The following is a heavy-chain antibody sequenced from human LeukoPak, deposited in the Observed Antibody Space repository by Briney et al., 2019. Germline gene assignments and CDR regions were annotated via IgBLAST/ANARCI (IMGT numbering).Heavy chain of an antibody. Sequence: PGGSLRLXCAASGFTFSGSAMHWVRQASGKGLEWVGRIRSKANSYATAYAASVKGRFTISRDDLKNTAYLQMNSLKTEDTAVYYCTRREAGVYYFDYWGQGTLVTVSS. D-gene: IGHD3-10*01. CDR1: GFTFSGSA. CDR2: IRSKANSYAT. J-gene: IGHJ4*02. CDR3: TRREAGVYYFDY. V-gene: IGHV3-73*01.